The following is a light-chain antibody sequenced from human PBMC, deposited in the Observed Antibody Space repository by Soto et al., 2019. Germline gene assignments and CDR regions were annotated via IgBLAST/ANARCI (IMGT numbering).Light chain of an antibody. J-gene: IGLJ3*02. CDR1: SSNIGAGYD. Sequence: HSVLTQPPSVSGAPGQRVTISCTGSSSNIGAGYDVHWYLQLPGTAPKFLIYGNTNRPSGVPDRFSASKSDTSASLAITGLQAEDEADYYCQSYDSSLSAWVFGGGTKLTVL. V-gene: IGLV1-40*01. CDR2: GNT. CDR3: QSYDSSLSAWV.